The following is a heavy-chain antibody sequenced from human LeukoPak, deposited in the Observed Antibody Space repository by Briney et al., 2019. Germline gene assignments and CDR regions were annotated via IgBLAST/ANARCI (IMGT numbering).Heavy chain of an antibody. Sequence: SETLSLTCTVSGGSISSGDYYWSWIRQPPGKGLEWIGYIYYSGSTYYNPSLKSRVTISVDTSKNQFSLRLSSVTAADTAVYYCARVGWLRFPDCWGQGTLVTVSS. D-gene: IGHD5-12*01. J-gene: IGHJ4*02. CDR1: GGSISSGDYY. CDR3: ARVGWLRFPDC. CDR2: IYYSGST. V-gene: IGHV4-30-4*01.